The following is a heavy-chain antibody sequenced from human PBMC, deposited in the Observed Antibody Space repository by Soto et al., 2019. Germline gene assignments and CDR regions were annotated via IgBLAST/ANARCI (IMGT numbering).Heavy chain of an antibody. CDR1: GGSISSGHYY. J-gene: IGHJ5*02. Sequence: PSETLSLTCTVSGGSISSGHYYWSWIRQPPGKGLEWIGYIYYSGSTYYNPSLKSRVTISVDTSKNQFSLKLSSVTAADTAVYYCARGRGYSGYDPWGQGTLVTVSS. CDR2: IYYSGST. D-gene: IGHD5-12*01. CDR3: ARGRGYSGYDP. V-gene: IGHV4-30-4*01.